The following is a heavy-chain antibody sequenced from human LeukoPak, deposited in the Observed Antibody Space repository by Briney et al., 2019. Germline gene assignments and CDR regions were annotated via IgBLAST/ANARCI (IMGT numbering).Heavy chain of an antibody. CDR1: GFTFSDHY. J-gene: IGHJ4*02. CDR3: AREWDGFDY. CDR2: TRNKANSYTT. Sequence: GGSLRPSCAASGFTFSDHYMDWVRQAPGKGLEWVGRTRNKANSYTTEYAASVKGRFTISRDDSKNSLYLQMNSLKTEDTAVYYCAREWDGFDYWGQGTLVTVSS. V-gene: IGHV3-72*01. D-gene: IGHD1-26*01.